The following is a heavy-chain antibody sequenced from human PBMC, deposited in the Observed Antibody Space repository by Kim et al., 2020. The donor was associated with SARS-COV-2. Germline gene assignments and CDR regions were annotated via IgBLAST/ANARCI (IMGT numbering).Heavy chain of an antibody. Sequence: GGSLRLSCAASGFTFSSYGMHWVRQAPGKGLEWVAAIWYDGSNKYYVDSVKGRFTISRDNSKNTLYLQMNSLRAEDTALYYCARAALSYDMLYFDLWGR. D-gene: IGHD3-16*02. CDR1: GFTFSSYG. V-gene: IGHV3-33*01. CDR3: ARAALSYDMLYFDL. J-gene: IGHJ2*01. CDR2: IWYDGSNK.